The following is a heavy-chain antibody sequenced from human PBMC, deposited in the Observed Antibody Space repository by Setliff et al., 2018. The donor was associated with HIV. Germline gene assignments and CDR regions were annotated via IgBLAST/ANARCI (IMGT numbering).Heavy chain of an antibody. CDR3: ATIRAYYYDSSGQEYFQY. V-gene: IGHV1-24*01. D-gene: IGHD3-22*01. CDR1: GYSLTDLS. J-gene: IGHJ1*01. CDR2: YDPEDGET. Sequence: ASVKVSCKVSGYSLTDLSIHWVRQAPGKGLEWMGGYDPEDGETVYAQKLQGRVTMTEDTSTDTAYMELSSLRSEDTAMYYCATIRAYYYDSSGQEYFQYWGHGTLVTVSS.